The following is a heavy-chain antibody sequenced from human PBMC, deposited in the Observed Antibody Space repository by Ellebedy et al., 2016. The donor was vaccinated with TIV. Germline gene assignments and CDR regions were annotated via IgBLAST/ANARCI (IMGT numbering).Heavy chain of an antibody. V-gene: IGHV4-39*07. D-gene: IGHD6-13*01. CDR1: GGSIRTSIYY. CDR2: MSYSVSN. Sequence: MPSETLSLTCTVSGGSIRTSIYYWGCSRQPPGTGLEWIGTMSYSVSNYYNPSLKSRVTISVETSKNQFSLKLSSVNAADAAVYYCARDEYNISWCKYWGQGTLVTVSA. J-gene: IGHJ4*02. CDR3: ARDEYNISWCKY.